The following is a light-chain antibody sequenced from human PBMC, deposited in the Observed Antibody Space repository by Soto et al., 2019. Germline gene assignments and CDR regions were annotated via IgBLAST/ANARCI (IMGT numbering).Light chain of an antibody. V-gene: IGKV1-39*01. CDR1: QSISNH. CDR2: AAS. CDR3: QQSYSTPWT. Sequence: DIQMTQSPSSLSASVRDRITITCRASQSISNHLNWYQQKPGKAPKLLIYAASSLQSGVPSRFSGSGSGTDFTLTSSSLQPEDFATYYCQQSYSTPWTFGQGTKVDIK. J-gene: IGKJ1*01.